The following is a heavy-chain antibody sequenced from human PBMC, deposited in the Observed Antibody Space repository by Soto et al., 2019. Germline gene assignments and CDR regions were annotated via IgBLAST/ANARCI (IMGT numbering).Heavy chain of an antibody. CDR1: GGTFNGFG. J-gene: IGHJ6*02. Sequence: QVQLVQSGAEVKKPWSSVRVSCQTSGGTFNGFGVAWVRQAPGQGLEWMGTIIPIIATTKYAQNFQGRVTITADASTGTAYMDLSSLRSEDTAVYYCARELKEPGSYYYYGLDVWGLGTTVTVSS. D-gene: IGHD3-10*01. CDR2: IIPIIATT. V-gene: IGHV1-69*18. CDR3: ARELKEPGSYYYYGLDV.